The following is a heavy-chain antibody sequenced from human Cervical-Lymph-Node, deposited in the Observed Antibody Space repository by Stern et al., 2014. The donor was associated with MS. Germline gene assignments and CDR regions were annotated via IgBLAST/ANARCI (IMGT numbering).Heavy chain of an antibody. CDR1: GGSISRYY. V-gene: IGHV4-59*01. CDR3: ARLGYSGYNY. D-gene: IGHD5-12*01. CDR2: IYYSEST. Sequence: QVQLQESGPGLVKPSETLSLTCTVSGGSISRYYWSWIRQPPGKGLEWIGYIYYSESTNCNPSLKSRVTISVDTSKSQFSLKLSSVTAADTAVYYCARLGYSGYNYWGQGTLVTVSS. J-gene: IGHJ4*02.